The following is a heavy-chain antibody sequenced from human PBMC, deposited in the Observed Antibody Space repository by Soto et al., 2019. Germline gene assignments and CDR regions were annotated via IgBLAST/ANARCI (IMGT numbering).Heavy chain of an antibody. J-gene: IGHJ6*02. CDR2: ISSSSSYI. CDR3: ARLGGFLTAYYYSMDV. V-gene: IGHV3-21*01. CDR1: GFTFSSYS. D-gene: IGHD3-9*01. Sequence: GGSLRLSCAASGFTFSSYSMNWVRQAPGKGLEWVSSISSSSSYIYYADSVKGRFTISRDNAKNSLYLQMNSLRAEDTAVYYCARLGGFLTAYYYSMDVWGQGTTVTVSS.